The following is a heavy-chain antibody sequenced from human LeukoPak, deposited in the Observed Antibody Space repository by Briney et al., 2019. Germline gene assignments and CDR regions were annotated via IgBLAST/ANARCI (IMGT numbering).Heavy chain of an antibody. Sequence: SETLSLTCTVSGGSISSTISYWGWIRQPPGKGLEWIGSIYYSGTTYYNPSLKSRVTISVDTSKNQFSLKLSSVTAADTAVYYCARHADYYGSGSFYWFDPWGQGTLVTVSS. J-gene: IGHJ5*02. CDR1: GGSISSTISY. D-gene: IGHD3-10*01. CDR2: IYYSGTT. V-gene: IGHV4-39*01. CDR3: ARHADYYGSGSFYWFDP.